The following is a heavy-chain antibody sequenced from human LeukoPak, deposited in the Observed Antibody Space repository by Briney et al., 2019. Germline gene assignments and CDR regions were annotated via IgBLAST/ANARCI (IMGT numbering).Heavy chain of an antibody. V-gene: IGHV3-74*01. Sequence: GGSLRLSCAASGFSVSGNWMHWVRQAPGKGLVWVSRINSDGSSTNYADSVRGRFTISRDNAKNTVYLQVNSLRVEDTAVYYCARGSGAYGDFDYWGQGTQVTVSS. J-gene: IGHJ4*02. D-gene: IGHD6-19*01. CDR2: INSDGSST. CDR3: ARGSGAYGDFDY. CDR1: GFSVSGNW.